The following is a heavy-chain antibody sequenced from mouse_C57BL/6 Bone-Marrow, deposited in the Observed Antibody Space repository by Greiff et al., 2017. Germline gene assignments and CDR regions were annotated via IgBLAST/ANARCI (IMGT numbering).Heavy chain of an antibody. CDR1: GYTFTSYG. Sequence: VKLQESGAELARPGASVKLSCKASGYTFTSYGISWVKQRTGQGLEWIGEIYPRSGNTYYTEKFKGKATLTADKSSSTAYMELRSLTYEDSAVYFCARPGSSSDYWGQGTTRTVSS. CDR3: ARPGSSSDY. J-gene: IGHJ2*01. CDR2: IYPRSGNT. D-gene: IGHD1-1*01. V-gene: IGHV1-81*01.